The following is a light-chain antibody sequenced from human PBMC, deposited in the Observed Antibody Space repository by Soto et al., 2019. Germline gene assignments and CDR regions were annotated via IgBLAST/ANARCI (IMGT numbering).Light chain of an antibody. CDR2: CAS. Sequence: DIVMTQSPDSLAVSLGERATINCKSSQSVLYSSNNKNYLAWYQQKPGQPPKLLIYCASTRESGVPDRLSGSGAGTDFTLTISSLQAEDVAVYYCQQYYSTPRTFGQGTKVEIK. CDR3: QQYYSTPRT. V-gene: IGKV4-1*01. CDR1: QSVLYSSNNKNY. J-gene: IGKJ1*01.